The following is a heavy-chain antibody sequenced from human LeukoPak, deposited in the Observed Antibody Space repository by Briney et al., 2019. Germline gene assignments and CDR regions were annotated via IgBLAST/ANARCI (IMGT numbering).Heavy chain of an antibody. Sequence: GGSLRLSCAASGFTFSSYGMHWVRQAPGKGLEWVAFVRYDGSNKYYADSVKGRFTISRDNSKSTLYLQMNSLRAEDTAVYYCAKDLPGEHYENWFDPWGQGTLVTVSS. CDR3: AKDLPGEHYENWFDP. CDR1: GFTFSSYG. J-gene: IGHJ5*02. CDR2: VRYDGSNK. V-gene: IGHV3-30*02. D-gene: IGHD3-22*01.